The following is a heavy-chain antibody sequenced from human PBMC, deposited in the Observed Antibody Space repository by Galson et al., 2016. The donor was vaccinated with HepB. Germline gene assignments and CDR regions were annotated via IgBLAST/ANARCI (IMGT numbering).Heavy chain of an antibody. Sequence: SLRLSCAASGFTFSDYALISNFATSWVRQIPGKGLEWVSSISNAGDSPYYAESVKGRFSISSDNSRNTVYLEMNSLRVEDTAIYYCASRVGGGTWGQGTMVTVSA. CDR3: ASRVGGGT. J-gene: IGHJ3*01. CDR2: ISNAGDSP. D-gene: IGHD1-26*01. CDR1: GFTFSDYALISNFA. V-gene: IGHV3-23*01.